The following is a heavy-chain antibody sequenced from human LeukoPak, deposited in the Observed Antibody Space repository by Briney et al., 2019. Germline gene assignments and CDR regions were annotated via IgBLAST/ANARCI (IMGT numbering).Heavy chain of an antibody. CDR2: IYYSGST. V-gene: IGHV4-31*03. D-gene: IGHD3-16*01. Sequence: SETLSLTRTVSGGSISSGGYYWSWIRQHPGKGLEWIGYIYYSGSTYYNPSLKSRVTISVDTSKNQFSLKLSSVTAADTAVYYCARDRYDYVWGSYLYGMDVWGQGTTVTVSS. CDR3: ARDRYDYVWGSYLYGMDV. J-gene: IGHJ6*02. CDR1: GGSISSGGYY.